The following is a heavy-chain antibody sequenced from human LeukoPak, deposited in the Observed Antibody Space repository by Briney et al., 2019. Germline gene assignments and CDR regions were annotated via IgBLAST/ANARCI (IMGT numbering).Heavy chain of an antibody. V-gene: IGHV3-74*01. CDR2: INSDGSST. J-gene: IGHJ4*01. D-gene: IGHD3-3*01. CDR1: GFTFSSYW. CDR3: ASNLRFLEWFPLDY. Sequence: GGSLRLSCAASGFTFSSYWMHWVRQAPGKGLVWVSRINSDGSSTSYADSVKGRFTISRDNAKNTLYLQMNSLRAEDTAVYYCASNLRFLEWFPLDYWGQGTLVTVSS.